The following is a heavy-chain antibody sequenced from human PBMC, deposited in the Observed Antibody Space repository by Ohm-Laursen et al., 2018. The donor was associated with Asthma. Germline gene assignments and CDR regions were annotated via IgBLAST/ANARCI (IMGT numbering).Heavy chain of an antibody. CDR3: AKFPSDLAKRWFDP. J-gene: IGHJ5*02. CDR1: GFTFSSYW. D-gene: IGHD3-3*01. CDR2: ISDSGGNT. V-gene: IGHV3-23*01. Sequence: SLRLSCAASGFTFSSYWMHWVRQAPGKGLQWVSAISDSGGNTYYADSVKGRFTISRDNSKNTLYLQMNSLRAEDTAVYYCAKFPSDLAKRWFDPWGQGTLVTVSS.